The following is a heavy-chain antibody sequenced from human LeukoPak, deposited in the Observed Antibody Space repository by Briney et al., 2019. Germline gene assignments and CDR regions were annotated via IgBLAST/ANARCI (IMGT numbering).Heavy chain of an antibody. D-gene: IGHD5-24*01. CDR2: IYSGGST. V-gene: IGHV3-53*01. CDR3: ARLHNQGFDM. Sequence: GGSLRLSCAASGFSVSSNYMSWVRQAPGKGLEWVSLIYSGGSTSYADSVKGRFTFSRDNSKNTLYLQMNSLRAEDTAVYYCARLHNQGFDMWGQGTMVTVSS. CDR1: GFSVSSNY. J-gene: IGHJ3*02.